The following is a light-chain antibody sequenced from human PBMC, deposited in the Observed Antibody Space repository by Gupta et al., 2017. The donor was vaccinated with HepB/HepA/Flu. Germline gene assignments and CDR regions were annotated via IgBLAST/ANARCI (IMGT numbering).Light chain of an antibody. CDR3: RRGLQTPRT. Sequence: DTVMTQSPRSLPVTPGEPASISCRSSQSRLHSNGYNYLDCYLQNPGQSPHLLIYVGSKPASRLPDRISSSASAADILLKISIGAADDVVVYCSRRGLQTPRTFGEGTKVEIK. CDR1: QSRLHSNGYNY. J-gene: IGKJ4*02. V-gene: IGKV2-28*01. CDR2: VGS.